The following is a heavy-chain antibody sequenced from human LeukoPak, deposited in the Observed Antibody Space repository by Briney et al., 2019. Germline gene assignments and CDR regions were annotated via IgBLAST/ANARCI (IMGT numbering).Heavy chain of an antibody. CDR2: INAANGGT. Sequence: ASVKVSCKASGYSFTDYAMHWVRQAPGQRLEWMGWINAANGGTKYSQKFQGRVTITRDTSASRAYMELNSLRSEDTAVYYCAGTYYYDSSGYYPAFDYWGQGTLVTVSS. D-gene: IGHD3-22*01. J-gene: IGHJ4*02. CDR1: GYSFTDYA. CDR3: AGTYYYDSSGYYPAFDY. V-gene: IGHV1-3*01.